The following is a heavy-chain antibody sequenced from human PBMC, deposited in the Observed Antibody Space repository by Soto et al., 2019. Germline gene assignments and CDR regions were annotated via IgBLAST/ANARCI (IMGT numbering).Heavy chain of an antibody. J-gene: IGHJ4*02. CDR1: GGTFSTYA. V-gene: IGHV1-69*12. Sequence: QVQLVQSGAEVKKPESSVKVSCKAPGGTFSTYAISWVRQAPGQGLEWMGGIIPMFGTANYAQRFQDRVTISADEFTNTVYMELSSLRSEETAVYFCASGIQLWLRRINNGYSGWGQGTLVTVSS. CDR2: IIPMFGTA. D-gene: IGHD5-18*01. CDR3: ASGIQLWLRRINNGYSG.